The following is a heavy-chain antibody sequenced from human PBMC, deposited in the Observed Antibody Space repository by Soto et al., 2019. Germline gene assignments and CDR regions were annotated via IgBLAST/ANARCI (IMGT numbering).Heavy chain of an antibody. J-gene: IGHJ4*02. CDR1: GGSISSSSYY. Sequence: QLQLQESGPGLVKPSETLSLTCTVSGGSISSSSYYWGWIRQPPGKGLEWIGSIYYSGRTYYNPSRKSRVTISVDTSKNQFSLKLSSVTAADTAVYYCARHRVVFGVVTHFDYWGQGTLVTVSS. CDR3: ARHRVVFGVVTHFDY. V-gene: IGHV4-39*01. D-gene: IGHD3-3*01. CDR2: IYYSGRT.